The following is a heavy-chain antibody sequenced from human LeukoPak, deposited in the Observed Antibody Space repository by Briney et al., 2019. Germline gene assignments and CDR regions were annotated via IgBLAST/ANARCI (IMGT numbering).Heavy chain of an antibody. CDR3: VRALRWLQFYFDY. Sequence: PGGSLRLSCAASGFTFRKYAMSWVRQAPGKGLEWVSYISSSGSTIYYADSVKGRFTISRDNAKNSLYLQMNSLRAEDTAIYYCVRALRWLQFYFDYWGQGTLVTVSS. V-gene: IGHV3-48*03. CDR1: GFTFRKYA. CDR2: ISSSGSTI. D-gene: IGHD5-24*01. J-gene: IGHJ4*02.